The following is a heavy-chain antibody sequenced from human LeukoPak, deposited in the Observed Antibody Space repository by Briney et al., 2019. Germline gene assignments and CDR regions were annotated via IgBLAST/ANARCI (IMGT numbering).Heavy chain of an antibody. J-gene: IGHJ4*02. V-gene: IGHV3-23*01. D-gene: IGHD3-10*01. CDR1: GFTFSSYA. CDR3: AKDIRITVVRGGLY. Sequence: GGSLRLSCAASGFTFSSYAMSWVRQAPGEGLEWVSAITGSGGSTYYADSVKGRFTISRDNSKTTLYLQMNSLRAETPPWYYCAKDIRITVVRGGLYWGQGTLVTASS. CDR2: ITGSGGST.